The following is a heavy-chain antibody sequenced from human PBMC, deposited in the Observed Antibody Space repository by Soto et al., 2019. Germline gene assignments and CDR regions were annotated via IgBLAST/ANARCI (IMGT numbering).Heavy chain of an antibody. CDR3: ARHELGAWMVLTWFDP. CDR2: IYYSGST. V-gene: IGHV4-39*01. Sequence: QLQLQESGPGLVKPSGTLSLTCVVSGGSISGSSYYWGWIRQPPGRGLEWIGSIYYSGSTYYNPSPESRATISLDTSKNQFSLKLSSATAADTAFYYCARHELGAWMVLTWFDPWGQGTLVTVSS. CDR1: GGSISGSSYY. D-gene: IGHD1-1*01. J-gene: IGHJ5*02.